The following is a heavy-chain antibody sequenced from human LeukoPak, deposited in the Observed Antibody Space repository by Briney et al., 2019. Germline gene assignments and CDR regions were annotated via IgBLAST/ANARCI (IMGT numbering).Heavy chain of an antibody. CDR2: ISGSGSTT. J-gene: IGHJ4*02. CDR3: AKGEIVGATSVDH. Sequence: GGSLRLSCAASGFTFSSYSMNWVRQAPGKGLECVSVISGSGSTTDYADSVKGRFTISRDNSKDTLYLQMNSLRAEDTAVYYCAKGEIVGATSVDHWGQGTLVTVSS. V-gene: IGHV3-23*01. CDR1: GFTFSSYS. D-gene: IGHD1-26*01.